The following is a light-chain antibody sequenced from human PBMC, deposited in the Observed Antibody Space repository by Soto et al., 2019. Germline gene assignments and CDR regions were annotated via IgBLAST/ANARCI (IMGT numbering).Light chain of an antibody. J-gene: IGLJ2*01. CDR2: LEGSGSY. CDR1: SGHSTYI. CDR3: ETWDINTHVV. V-gene: IGLV4-60*02. Sequence: QLVLTLSSSASASLGSSVKLTCTLSSGHSTYIIAWHQQQPGKAPRYLMKLEGSGSYNKGSGVPDRFSGSSSGADRYLTISNLQFEDEADYYCETWDINTHVVFGGGTQLTVL.